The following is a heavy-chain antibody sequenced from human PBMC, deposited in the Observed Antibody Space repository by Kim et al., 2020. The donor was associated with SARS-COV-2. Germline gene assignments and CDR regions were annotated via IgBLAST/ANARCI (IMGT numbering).Heavy chain of an antibody. CDR2: ISAYNGNT. V-gene: IGHV1-18*01. D-gene: IGHD6-19*01. J-gene: IGHJ6*02. CDR3: AAGRYSSGWDNYYYYSMDV. Sequence: ASVKVSCKASGYTFTSYGISWVRQAPGQGLEWMGWISAYNGNTNYAQKLQGRVTMTTDTSTSTAYMELRSLRSDDTAVYYCAAGRYSSGWDNYYYYSMDVGGQGTTVTVSS. CDR1: GYTFTSYG.